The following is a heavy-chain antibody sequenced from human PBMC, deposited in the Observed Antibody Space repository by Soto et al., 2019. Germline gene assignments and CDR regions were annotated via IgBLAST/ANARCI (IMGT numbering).Heavy chain of an antibody. CDR3: ARAGNIVATASYYYMDV. CDR2: INPNSGGT. D-gene: IGHD5-12*01. Sequence: APVKVSCKASGYTFTGHDMHWVRQAPGQGLEWMGWINPNSGGTNYAQKFQGWVTMTRDTSISTAYMELSRLRSDDTAVYYCARAGNIVATASYYYMDVWGKGTTVTVSS. V-gene: IGHV1-2*04. CDR1: GYTFTGHD. J-gene: IGHJ6*03.